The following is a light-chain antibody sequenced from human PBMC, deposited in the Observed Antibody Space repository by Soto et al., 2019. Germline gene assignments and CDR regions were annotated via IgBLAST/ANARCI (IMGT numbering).Light chain of an antibody. J-gene: IGKJ2*01. Sequence: EIVLTQSPGTLSLSPGGRATLSCRASQSVSSSYLAWYQQKPGQAPRLLISGASSRATGIPDRFSGSGSGTDFTLTISRLEPEDFAVYYCQHYGRSPYTFGQGTKLEIK. CDR2: GAS. V-gene: IGKV3-20*01. CDR3: QHYGRSPYT. CDR1: QSVSSSY.